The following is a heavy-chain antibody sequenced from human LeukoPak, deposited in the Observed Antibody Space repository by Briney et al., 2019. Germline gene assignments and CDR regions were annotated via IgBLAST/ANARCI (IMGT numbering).Heavy chain of an antibody. V-gene: IGHV4-61*05. D-gene: IGHD3-22*01. CDR2: IYYSGST. CDR3: ASYSYYYDSSGYFDY. J-gene: IGHJ4*02. Sequence: SETLSLTCTVSGDSINSNNYYWGWIRQPPGKGLEWIGYIYYSGSTNYNPSLKSRVTISVDTSKNQFSLKLSSVTAADTAVYYCASYSYYYDSSGYFDYWGQGTLVTVSS. CDR1: GDSINSNNYY.